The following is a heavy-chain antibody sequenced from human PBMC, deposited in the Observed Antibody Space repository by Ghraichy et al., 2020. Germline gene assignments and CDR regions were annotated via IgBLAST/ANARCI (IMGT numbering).Heavy chain of an antibody. J-gene: IGHJ6*02. V-gene: IGHV4-59*01. CDR3: ARVGQTSYDSSGYWYYYYYGMDV. CDR2: IYYSGST. CDR1: GGSISSYY. Sequence: LSLTCTVSGGSISSYYWSWIRQPPGKGLEWIGYIYYSGSTNYNPSLKSRVTISVDTSKNQFSLKLSSVTAADTAVYYCARVGQTSYDSSGYWYYYYYGMDVWGQGTTVTGSS. D-gene: IGHD3-22*01.